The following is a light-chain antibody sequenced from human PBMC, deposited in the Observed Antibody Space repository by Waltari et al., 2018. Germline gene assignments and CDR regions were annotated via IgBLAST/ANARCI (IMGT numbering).Light chain of an antibody. J-gene: IGKJ2*01. V-gene: IGKV3-15*01. CDR1: QSIRNN. Sequence: EIVMTQSPVTRSVSPGERVTLSCRASQSIRNNLAWYQQKAGQPPRLLIYGASTRAPGLPARFSGSGSGTEFALTISSLQPEDFAVYYCHHYNKRPPSYTFGQGTRLEIK. CDR3: HHYNKRPPSYT. CDR2: GAS.